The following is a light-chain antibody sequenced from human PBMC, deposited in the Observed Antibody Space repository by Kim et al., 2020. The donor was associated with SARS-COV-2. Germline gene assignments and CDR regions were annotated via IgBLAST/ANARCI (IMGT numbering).Light chain of an antibody. CDR1: QNINKW. V-gene: IGKV1-5*01. CDR2: DAS. Sequence: DIRMTQSPSTLSASVGDRVTITCRASQNINKWLAWYQQKPGKAPSLLIHDASSLESGVPSRFSGSGSGTEFTLTISSLQPDDFATYDGQRYKDYSRAFGQGTKLEI. J-gene: IGKJ2*01. CDR3: QRYKDYSRA.